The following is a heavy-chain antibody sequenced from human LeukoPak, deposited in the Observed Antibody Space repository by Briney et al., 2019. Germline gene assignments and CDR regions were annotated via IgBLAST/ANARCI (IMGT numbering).Heavy chain of an antibody. Sequence: SETLSLTCTVSGGSISSYYWSWIRQPPGKGLGWIGYIYYSGSTNYNPSLKSRVTISVDTSKNQFSLKLSSVTAADTAVYYCARSPPTYGDYGGVDYWGQGTLVTVSS. J-gene: IGHJ4*02. D-gene: IGHD4-17*01. V-gene: IGHV4-59*08. CDR2: IYYSGST. CDR3: ARSPPTYGDYGGVDY. CDR1: GGSISSYY.